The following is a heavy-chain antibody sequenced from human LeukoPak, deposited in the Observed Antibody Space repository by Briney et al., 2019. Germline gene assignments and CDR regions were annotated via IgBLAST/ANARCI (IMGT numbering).Heavy chain of an antibody. D-gene: IGHD2-2*02. V-gene: IGHV1-69*05. CDR2: IIPIFGTA. CDR1: GGTFSSYA. CDR3: ARGDCSSTSCYTAYYYYYMDV. J-gene: IGHJ6*03. Sequence: GASVKVSCKASGGTFSSYAISWVRQAPGQGLEWMGGIIPIFGTANYAQKFQGRVTITTDESTSTAYMELSSLRSEDTAVYYCARGDCSSTSCYTAYYYYYMDVWGKGTTVTVSS.